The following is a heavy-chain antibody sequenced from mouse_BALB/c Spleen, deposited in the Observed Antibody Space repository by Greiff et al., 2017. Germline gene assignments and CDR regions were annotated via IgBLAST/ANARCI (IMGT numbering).Heavy chain of an antibody. CDR2: ILPGSGST. V-gene: IGHV1-9*01. CDR1: GYTFSSYW. Sequence: VQGVESGAELMKPGASVKITCKATGYTFSSYWIEWVKQRPGHGLEWIGEILPGSGSTNYNEKFKGKATFTADTSSNTAYMQLSSLTSEDSAVYYCAGGNWEGYWGQGTTLTVSS. CDR3: AGGNWEGY. J-gene: IGHJ2*01. D-gene: IGHD4-1*02.